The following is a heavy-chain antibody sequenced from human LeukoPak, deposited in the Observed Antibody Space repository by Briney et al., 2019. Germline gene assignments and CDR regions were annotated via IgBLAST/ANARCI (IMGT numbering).Heavy chain of an antibody. V-gene: IGHV3-11*04. J-gene: IGHJ4*02. CDR3: AREACSDTCCYFWG. CDR2: ISATGSTV. Sequence: GGSLRLSCAASGFIFSDYYMTWIRQAPGKGLEWISYISATGSTVHYTDSVKGRFTISRDNAKNSLYLQMNSLSPGDTAVYYCAREACSDTCCYFWGWGQGTLVTVSS. D-gene: IGHD2-2*01. CDR1: GFIFSDYY.